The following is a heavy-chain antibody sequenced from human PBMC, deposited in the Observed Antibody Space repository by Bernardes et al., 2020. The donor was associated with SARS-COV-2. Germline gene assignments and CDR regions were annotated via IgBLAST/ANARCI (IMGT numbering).Heavy chain of an antibody. CDR1: GASISSYY. CDR2: IYYSGST. CDR3: ARHPNSGFDWVFDY. D-gene: IGHD5-12*01. V-gene: IGHV4-59*08. J-gene: IGHJ4*02. Sequence: SETLCLTCTVSGASISSYYCSWIRQSPGKGLEWIGFIYYSGSTQTNPSLKSRVTMSVDTSKNQFSLKLSSVTAADTAVYYCARHPNSGFDWVFDYWGQGMLVTVSS.